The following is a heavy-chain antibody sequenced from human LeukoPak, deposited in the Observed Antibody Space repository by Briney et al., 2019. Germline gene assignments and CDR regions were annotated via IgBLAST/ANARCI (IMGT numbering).Heavy chain of an antibody. J-gene: IGHJ4*02. CDR3: ARVGYSGYDNRGSFDY. V-gene: IGHV4-39*07. CDR2: IYYSGTT. CDR1: GGSISSSSYY. D-gene: IGHD5-12*01. Sequence: SETLSLTCTVSGGSISSSSYYWGWIRQPPGKGLEWVGSIYYSGTTYYNPSLKSRVTISVDTSKNQFSLRLSSVTAADTAVYYCARVGYSGYDNRGSFDYWGQGTLVTVSS.